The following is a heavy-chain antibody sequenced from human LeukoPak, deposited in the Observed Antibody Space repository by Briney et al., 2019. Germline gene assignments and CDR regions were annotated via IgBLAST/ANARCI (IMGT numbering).Heavy chain of an antibody. V-gene: IGHV1-18*01. CDR1: GFTFTSHG. Sequence: APVKGSRKGFGFTFTSHGISWGGKAPGQRPEVMGWVSAYNGNTSYAQKLQGRVTMTTDTSTSTAYMELRSLRSDDTAVYYCARVGRQLELRYYYYMDVWGKGTTVTVSS. CDR2: VSAYNGNT. D-gene: IGHD1-7*01. CDR3: ARVGRQLELRYYYYMDV. J-gene: IGHJ6*03.